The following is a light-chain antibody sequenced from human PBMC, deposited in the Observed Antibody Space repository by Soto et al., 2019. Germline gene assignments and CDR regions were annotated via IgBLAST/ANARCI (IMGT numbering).Light chain of an antibody. Sequence: EIVLPKSPGTLSLSPGESATLSCRASQSVSSNYLAWYQQKPGQAPRLLIYGASSRATGIPDRFSGSGSGTEFTLTISRLEPEDFAVYYCHQYGISPFGGGTKVEIK. J-gene: IGKJ4*01. CDR1: QSVSSNY. V-gene: IGKV3-20*01. CDR2: GAS. CDR3: HQYGISP.